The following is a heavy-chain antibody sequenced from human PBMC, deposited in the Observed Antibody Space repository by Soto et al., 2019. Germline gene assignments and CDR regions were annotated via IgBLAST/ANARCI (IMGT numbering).Heavy chain of an antibody. CDR3: ARTPGMVAAVSSLSP. V-gene: IGHV4-39*01. CDR1: GGSVGISHYY. D-gene: IGHD2-15*01. CDR2: IYYSGST. Sequence: SETLSLTCTVSGGSVGISHYYWGWIRQPPGKGLEWIGTIYYSGSTYYNPSLESRVTISVDTSKNQFSLRLSSVTAADTAVYYCARTPGMVAAVSSLSPWGQGTLVTVSS. J-gene: IGHJ5*02.